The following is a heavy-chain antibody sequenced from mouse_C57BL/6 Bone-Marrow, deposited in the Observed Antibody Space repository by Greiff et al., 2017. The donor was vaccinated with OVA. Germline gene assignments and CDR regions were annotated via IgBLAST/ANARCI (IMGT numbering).Heavy chain of an antibody. CDR1: GFTFSSYA. D-gene: IGHD4-1*01. Sequence: EVKLMESGGGLVKPGGSLKLSCAASGFTFSSYAMSWVRQTPEKRLEWVATISDGGSYTYYPDNVKGRFTISRDNAKNNLYLQMSHLKTEDTAMYYCARDELGLRYFDVWGTGTTVTVSS. V-gene: IGHV5-4*01. J-gene: IGHJ1*03. CDR2: ISDGGSYT. CDR3: ARDELGLRYFDV.